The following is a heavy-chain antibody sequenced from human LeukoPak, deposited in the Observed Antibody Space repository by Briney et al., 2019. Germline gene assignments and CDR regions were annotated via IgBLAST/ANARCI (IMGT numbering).Heavy chain of an antibody. Sequence: PGGSLRLSCAASGFTFSSYSMNWVRQAPGKALEWVSSISSSSSYIYYADSVKGRFTISRDNAKNSLYLQMNSLRAEDTAVYYCARDHYYDSSGYDYWGQGTLVTVSS. CDR3: ARDHYYDSSGYDY. V-gene: IGHV3-21*01. J-gene: IGHJ4*02. CDR1: GFTFSSYS. D-gene: IGHD3-22*01. CDR2: ISSSSSYI.